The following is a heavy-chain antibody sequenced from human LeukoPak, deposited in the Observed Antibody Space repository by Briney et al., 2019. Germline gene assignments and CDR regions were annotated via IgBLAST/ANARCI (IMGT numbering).Heavy chain of an antibody. CDR3: ARPQRDDFYIAAPGIGF. CDR2: ISGSGRST. CDR1: TFTFSSYN. D-gene: IGHD6-13*01. Sequence: GGSLRLSCAASTFTFSSYNMNWIRQAPGKGLEWVSAISGSGRSTYSADSVRGRFTTSRDNSKNILYLQMNNLRGEDTAVYYCARPQRDDFYIAAPGIGFWGQGTLVTVSS. V-gene: IGHV3-23*01. J-gene: IGHJ4*02.